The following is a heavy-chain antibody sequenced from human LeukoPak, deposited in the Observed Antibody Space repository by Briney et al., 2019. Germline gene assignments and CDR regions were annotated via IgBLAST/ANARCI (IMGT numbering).Heavy chain of an antibody. V-gene: IGHV3-21*01. J-gene: IGHJ4*02. CDR3: AKASSSYFYYFES. CDR2: ISSSSSYI. CDR1: VFTFSSYS. D-gene: IGHD6-13*01. Sequence: GGSLRLSCVASVFTFSSYSMNWVRQAPGKGLEWVSSISSSSSYIYYADSVKGRFTISRDNAKNSLYLQMNSLRAEDTAVYYCAKASSSYFYYFESWGQGTLVTVSS.